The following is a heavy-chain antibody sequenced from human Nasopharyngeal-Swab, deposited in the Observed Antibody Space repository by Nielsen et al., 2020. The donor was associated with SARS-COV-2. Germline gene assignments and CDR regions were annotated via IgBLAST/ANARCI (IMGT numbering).Heavy chain of an antibody. Sequence: GGSLRLSCAASGFTFSDYAMSWVRQTPGKGLEWVSKFDGSGDSTFYADSVKGRFTISRDNSKNTLYLEMNSLRAEDTAMYYCAKDLDSSAYYVEFHYWGQGTLVTVSS. CDR2: FDGSGDST. D-gene: IGHD3-22*01. V-gene: IGHV3-23*01. CDR1: GFTFSDYA. CDR3: AKDLDSSAYYVEFHY. J-gene: IGHJ4*02.